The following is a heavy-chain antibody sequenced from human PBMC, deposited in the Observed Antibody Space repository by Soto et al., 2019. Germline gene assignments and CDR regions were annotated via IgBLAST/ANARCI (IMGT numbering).Heavy chain of an antibody. J-gene: IGHJ5*02. D-gene: IGHD3-16*01. CDR2: IRSKGHNYAT. CDR1: GFAFSGSA. V-gene: IGHV3-73*01. CDR3: TRDLFSYDYSGILWFDP. Sequence: GGSLRLSCAASGFAFSGSAMYWVRQASGKGPEWVGRIRSKGHNYATEYAASVRGRFTISRDDSKNTAYLQMNSLQTEDTAVYYCTRDLFSYDYSGILWFDPWGQGTLVTVSS.